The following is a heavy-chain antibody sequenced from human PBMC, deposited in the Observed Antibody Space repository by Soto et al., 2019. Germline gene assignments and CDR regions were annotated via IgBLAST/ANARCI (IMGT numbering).Heavy chain of an antibody. J-gene: IGHJ3*02. Sequence: SETLSLTCTVSGGSISSSSYYWGWIRQPPGKGLEWTGSIYYSGSTYYNPSLKSRVTISVDTSKNQFSLKLSSVTAADTAVYYCARDSGSYYAFDIWGQGTMVTVSS. CDR2: IYYSGST. V-gene: IGHV4-39*02. CDR3: ARDSGSYYAFDI. CDR1: GGSISSSSYY. D-gene: IGHD1-26*01.